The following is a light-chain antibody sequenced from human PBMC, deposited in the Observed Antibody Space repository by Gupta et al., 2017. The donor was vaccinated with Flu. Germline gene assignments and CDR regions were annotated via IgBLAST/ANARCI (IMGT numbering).Light chain of an antibody. CDR3: QQDHSVPLT. J-gene: IGKJ2*01. CDR1: QSVFHASPHNKHY. CDR2: WAS. V-gene: IGKV4-1*01. Sequence: DIVMTQSPDSLAASLGERATLKCKSSQSVFHASPHNKHYVAWYQQKPGQPPRLLIYWASTRESGVSDRFSGSGSGTDFTLTISSLQIEDVAVYYCQQDHSVPLTFGQGTKLEIK.